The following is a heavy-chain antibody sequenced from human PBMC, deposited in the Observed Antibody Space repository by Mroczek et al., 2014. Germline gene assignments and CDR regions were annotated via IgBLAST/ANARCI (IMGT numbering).Heavy chain of an antibody. Sequence: QVQLQESGPGLVKPSETLSLTCTVSGGSISSYYWSWIRQPPGKGLEWIGYIYYSGSTNYNPSLKSRVTISVDTSKNQFSLKLSSVTAADTAVYYCARDVLEYSSSSGYYYMDVWGKGTTVTVSS. J-gene: IGHJ6*03. D-gene: IGHD6-6*01. CDR3: ARDVLEYSSSSGYYYMDV. CDR2: IYYSGST. V-gene: IGHV4-59*01. CDR1: GGSISSYY.